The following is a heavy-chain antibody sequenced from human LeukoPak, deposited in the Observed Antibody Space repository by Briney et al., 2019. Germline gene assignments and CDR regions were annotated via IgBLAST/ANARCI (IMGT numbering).Heavy chain of an antibody. CDR3: ARVGGGTLGPAGIHDY. Sequence: ASVKASCKASGGTFSSYAISWVRQAPGQGLEWMGGIIPIFGTANYAQKFQGRVTITADKSTSTAYMELSSLRSEDTAVYYCARVGGGTLGPAGIHDYWGQGTLVTVSS. D-gene: IGHD2-15*01. CDR2: IIPIFGTA. V-gene: IGHV1-69*06. CDR1: GGTFSSYA. J-gene: IGHJ4*02.